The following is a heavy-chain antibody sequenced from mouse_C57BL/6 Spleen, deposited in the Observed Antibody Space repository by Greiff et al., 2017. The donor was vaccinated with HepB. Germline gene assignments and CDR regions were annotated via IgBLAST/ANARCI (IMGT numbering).Heavy chain of an antibody. J-gene: IGHJ2*01. CDR3: TRCYYGSSPFDY. D-gene: IGHD1-1*01. CDR2: IDPETGGT. Sequence: QVQLQQSGAELVRPGASVTLSCKASGYTFTDYEMHWVKQTPVHGLEWIGAIDPETGGTAYNPKFKGKAILTADKSSSTAYMELRSLTSEDSAVYYCTRCYYGSSPFDYWGQGTTLTVSS. V-gene: IGHV1-15*01. CDR1: GYTFTDYE.